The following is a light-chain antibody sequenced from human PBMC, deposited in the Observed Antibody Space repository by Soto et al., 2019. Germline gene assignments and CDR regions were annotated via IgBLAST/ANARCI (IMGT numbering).Light chain of an antibody. J-gene: IGKJ2*01. CDR3: QQYDHVPRT. CDR1: QDINNY. V-gene: IGKV1-33*01. Sequence: DIQMTQSPSSLSASVGDRVTITCQASQDINNYLNWFQQKPGQAPKLLIYDASNLQTGVPSRFSGSGSGTAVTFTISSLQPEDIGTYYCQQYDHVPRTFGQGTRLEI. CDR2: DAS.